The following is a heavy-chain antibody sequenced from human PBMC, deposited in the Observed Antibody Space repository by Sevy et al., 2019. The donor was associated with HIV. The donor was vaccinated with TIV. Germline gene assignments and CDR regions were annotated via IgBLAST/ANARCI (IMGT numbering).Heavy chain of an antibody. V-gene: IGHV1-46*01. CDR3: ARGSSGSQPFDY. D-gene: IGHD5-12*01. CDR2: INPNDGGT. Sequence: VSVKVSCEASGYTFTKYYMHWVRQAPGQGLEWMGIINPNDGGTTYAQKFQGRVTMTRDTSTTTVYMELTSLRSEDTAVYSCARGSSGSQPFDYWGQGTLVTVSS. J-gene: IGHJ4*02. CDR1: GYTFTKYY.